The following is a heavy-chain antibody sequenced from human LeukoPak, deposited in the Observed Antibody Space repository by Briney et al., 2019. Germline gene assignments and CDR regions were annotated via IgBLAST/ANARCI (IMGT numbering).Heavy chain of an antibody. D-gene: IGHD3-3*01. V-gene: IGHV3-30*02. Sequence: PGGSLRLSCAASGFTFSSYGMHWVRQAPGKGLEWVAFIRYDGSNKYYADSVKGRFTISRDNSKNTLYLQMNSLRAEDTAVYYCAKSGSTIFGVDRRPYYYYYYMDVWGKGTTVTVSS. CDR3: AKSGSTIFGVDRRPYYYYYYMDV. CDR1: GFTFSSYG. J-gene: IGHJ6*03. CDR2: IRYDGSNK.